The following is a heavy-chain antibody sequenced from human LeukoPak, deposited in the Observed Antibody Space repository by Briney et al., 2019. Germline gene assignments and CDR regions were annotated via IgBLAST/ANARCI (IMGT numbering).Heavy chain of an antibody. Sequence: ASVKVSCKATGYTFIIHGISWVRQAPGQGLEWMGWISPYNGNTNYAQNLQGRVTMTTDTSTSTAYMELRSLRSDDTAVYYCARESLYYDSSGYYYAYYYYYGMDVWGQGTTVTVSS. J-gene: IGHJ6*02. V-gene: IGHV1-18*01. D-gene: IGHD3-22*01. CDR1: GYTFIIHG. CDR2: ISPYNGNT. CDR3: ARESLYYDSSGYYYAYYYYYGMDV.